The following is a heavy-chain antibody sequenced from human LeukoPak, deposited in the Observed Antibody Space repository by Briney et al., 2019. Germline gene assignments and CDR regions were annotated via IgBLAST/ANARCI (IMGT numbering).Heavy chain of an antibody. V-gene: IGHV4-34*01. Sequence: SETLSLTCAVYGGSFSGYYWGWIRQPPGKGLDWIGIINYRGNTYYNPSLKSRVTISVDTSKNQFSLKLSSVTAADTAVYYCARRDSYSSGYYYFDYWGQGTLVTVSS. CDR1: GGSFSGYY. D-gene: IGHD3-22*01. J-gene: IGHJ4*02. CDR2: INYRGNT. CDR3: ARRDSYSSGYYYFDY.